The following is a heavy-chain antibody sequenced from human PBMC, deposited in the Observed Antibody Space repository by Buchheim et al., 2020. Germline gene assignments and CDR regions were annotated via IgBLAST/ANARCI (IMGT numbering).Heavy chain of an antibody. D-gene: IGHD6-19*01. Sequence: EVQLVESGGGLVQPGGSLRLSCAASGFTFSSYSMNWVRQAPGKGLEWVSYISSSSSTIYYADSVKGRFTISRDNAKNSLYLQMNSLRAEDTAVYYCARVQRIAVAGTFYYYGMDVWGQGTT. CDR3: ARVQRIAVAGTFYYYGMDV. V-gene: IGHV3-48*01. CDR1: GFTFSSYS. J-gene: IGHJ6*02. CDR2: ISSSSSTI.